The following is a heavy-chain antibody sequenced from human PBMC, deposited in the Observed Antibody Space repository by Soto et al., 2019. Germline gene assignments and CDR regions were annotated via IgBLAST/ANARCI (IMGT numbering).Heavy chain of an antibody. CDR1: GFTFSSYG. V-gene: IGHV3-30*18. CDR3: AKDQKRGCSGGSCYSRHYYYYGMDV. CDR2: ISYYGSNK. D-gene: IGHD2-15*01. J-gene: IGHJ6*02. Sequence: PGGSLSLSCAASGFTFSSYGMHWVRQAPGKGLEWVAVISYYGSNKYYADSVKGRFTISRDNSKNTLYLQMNSLRAEDTAVYYCAKDQKRGCSGGSCYSRHYYYYGMDVWGQGTTVTVSS.